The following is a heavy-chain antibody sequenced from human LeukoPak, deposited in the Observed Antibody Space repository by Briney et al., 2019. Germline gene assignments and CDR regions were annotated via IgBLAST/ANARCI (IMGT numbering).Heavy chain of an antibody. CDR2: INHSGST. J-gene: IGHJ6*02. V-gene: IGHV4-34*01. D-gene: IGHD4-17*01. CDR1: GGSFSGYY. CDR3: ARDTTVILYYGMDV. Sequence: PSETLSLTCAVYGGSFSGYYWSWIRQPPGKGLEWIGEINHSGSTNYNPSLKSRVTISVDTSKNQFSLKLSSVTAADTAVYYCARDTTVILYYGMDVWGQGTTVTVSS.